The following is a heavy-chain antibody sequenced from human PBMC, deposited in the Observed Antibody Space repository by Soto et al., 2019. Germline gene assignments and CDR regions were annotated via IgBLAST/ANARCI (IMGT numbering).Heavy chain of an antibody. CDR1: GGSISSYY. V-gene: IGHV4-59*08. CDR2: IYYSGST. J-gene: IGHJ4*02. Sequence: QVQLQESGPGLVKPSETLSLTCTVSGGSISSYYWSWIRQPPGKGLEWIGYIYYSGSTNYNPSLKSRVTISVDTSKNQFSLKLSSVTAADTAVYYCARTIVVVPAAIYYFDYWGQGTLVTVSS. CDR3: ARTIVVVPAAIYYFDY. D-gene: IGHD2-2*01.